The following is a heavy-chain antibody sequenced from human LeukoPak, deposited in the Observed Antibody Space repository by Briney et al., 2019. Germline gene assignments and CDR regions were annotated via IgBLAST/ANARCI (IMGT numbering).Heavy chain of an antibody. V-gene: IGHV4-59*01. CDR2: IYYRGST. CDR1: GGSISSYY. Sequence: PSETLSLTCTVSGGSISSYYWSWIRQPPGKGLEWIGYIYYRGSTNYNPSLKSRVTISVDTSKNQFSLKLSSVTAADTAVYYCARDDCSSTSCYFRWFDPWGQGTLVTVSS. J-gene: IGHJ5*02. D-gene: IGHD2-2*01. CDR3: ARDDCSSTSCYFRWFDP.